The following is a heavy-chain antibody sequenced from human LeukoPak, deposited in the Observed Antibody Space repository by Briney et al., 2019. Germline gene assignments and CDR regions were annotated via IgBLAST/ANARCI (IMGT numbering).Heavy chain of an antibody. J-gene: IGHJ4*02. D-gene: IGHD6-19*01. Sequence: GGSLRHSCAASGFTVSSNYMSWVRQAPGKGLEWVSVIYSGGSTYYADSVKGRFTISRHNSKNTLYLQMNSLRAEDTAVYYCASNTGYSSGWYSDYWGQGTLVTVSS. CDR3: ASNTGYSSGWYSDY. V-gene: IGHV3-53*04. CDR2: IYSGGST. CDR1: GFTVSSNY.